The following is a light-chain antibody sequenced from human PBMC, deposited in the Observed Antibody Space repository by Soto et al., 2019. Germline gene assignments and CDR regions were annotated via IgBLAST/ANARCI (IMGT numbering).Light chain of an antibody. CDR3: CSYGGSNNMI. CDR2: EVN. V-gene: IGLV2-8*01. CDR1: SSDIGGYNY. J-gene: IGLJ2*01. Sequence: QSALTQPPSASGSPGQSVSISCTGTSSDIGGYNYVSWYQQHPGKAPKLIIYEVNKRPSGVPDRVSGSKSGNTASLTVSGPQAEDEADYYCCSYGGSNNMIFGGGTKLTVL.